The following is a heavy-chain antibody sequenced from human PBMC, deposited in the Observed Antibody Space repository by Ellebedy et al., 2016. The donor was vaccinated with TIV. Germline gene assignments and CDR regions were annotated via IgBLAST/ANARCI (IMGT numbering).Heavy chain of an antibody. Sequence: SETLSLXXTVSGGSISSSSYYWGWIRQPPGKGLEWIGSIYYSGSTYYNPSLKSRVTISVDTSKNQFSLKLSSVTAADTAVYYCARGLVVPAAIGMDVWGQGTTVTVSS. D-gene: IGHD2-2*01. J-gene: IGHJ6*02. CDR2: IYYSGST. V-gene: IGHV4-39*01. CDR1: GGSISSSSYY. CDR3: ARGLVVPAAIGMDV.